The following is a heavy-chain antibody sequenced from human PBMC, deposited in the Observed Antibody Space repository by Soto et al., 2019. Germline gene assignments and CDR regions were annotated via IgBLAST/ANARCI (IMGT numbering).Heavy chain of an antibody. CDR3: ACGRNGMDV. CDR2: MNPNSGNT. Sequence: QVQLVQSGAEVKKPGASVKVSCKASGDPFSNYDIKWVRQATGQGLEWMGWMNPNSGNTGSARKFQGRVTMTRNTSISTAYMERSSLRSEDTAVYYCACGRNGMDVWGQGTTVTVSS. V-gene: IGHV1-8*01. CDR1: GDPFSNYD. J-gene: IGHJ6*02.